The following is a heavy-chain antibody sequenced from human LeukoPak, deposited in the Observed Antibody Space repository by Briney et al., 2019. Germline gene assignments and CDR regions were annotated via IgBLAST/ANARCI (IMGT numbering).Heavy chain of an antibody. J-gene: IGHJ4*02. Sequence: GGSLRLSCAASGFTFSSYSMNWVRQAPGKGLEWVSSISSSSSYIYYADSVKGRFTISRDNSKNTLYLQMNSLRAEDTAVYYCAKALGTAMVRGVIDYWGQGTPVTVSS. CDR1: GFTFSSYS. CDR2: ISSSSSYI. CDR3: AKALGTAMVRGVIDY. V-gene: IGHV3-21*01. D-gene: IGHD3-10*01.